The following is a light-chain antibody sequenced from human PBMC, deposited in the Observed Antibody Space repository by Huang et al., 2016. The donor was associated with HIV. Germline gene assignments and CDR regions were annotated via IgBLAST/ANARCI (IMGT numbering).Light chain of an antibody. CDR3: MQGLQSWT. V-gene: IGKV2-28*01. CDR2: LGS. Sequence: DIVMVQSPVSLSVTPGEAASITCRSSQSLLHSNGHNYLDWYRKKPGQSPQLLIYLGSTRAAGVTDRFSGSGSGTDVTLKINRVEADDVGVYYCMQGLQSWTFGQGTKVEI. CDR1: QSLLHSNGHNY. J-gene: IGKJ1*01.